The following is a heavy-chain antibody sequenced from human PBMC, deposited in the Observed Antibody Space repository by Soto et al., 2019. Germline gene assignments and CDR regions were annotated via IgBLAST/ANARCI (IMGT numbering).Heavy chain of an antibody. CDR1: GFTFSSYS. CDR3: ARDRLGYCSGGSCYSGYYGMDV. Sequence: GGSLRLSCAASGFTFSSYSMNWVRQAPGKGLEWVSYISSSSSTIYYADSVKGRFTISRDNAKNSLYLQMNSLRDEDTAVYYCARDRLGYCSGGSCYSGYYGMDVWGQGTTVTVSS. CDR2: ISSSSSTI. V-gene: IGHV3-48*02. J-gene: IGHJ6*02. D-gene: IGHD2-15*01.